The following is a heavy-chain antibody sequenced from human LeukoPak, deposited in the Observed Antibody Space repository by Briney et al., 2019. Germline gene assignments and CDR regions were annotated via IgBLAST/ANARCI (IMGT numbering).Heavy chain of an antibody. J-gene: IGHJ4*02. D-gene: IGHD5-24*01. Sequence: PSETLSLTCTVSGGSISSYYWSWIRQPPGKGLEWIGYIYYSGSTNYNPSLKSRVTISVDTSKNQFSLKLSSVTAADTAVYYCARVGDGHNWYFDYWGQGTLVTVSS. CDR3: ARVGDGHNWYFDY. CDR2: IYYSGST. CDR1: GGSISSYY. V-gene: IGHV4-59*01.